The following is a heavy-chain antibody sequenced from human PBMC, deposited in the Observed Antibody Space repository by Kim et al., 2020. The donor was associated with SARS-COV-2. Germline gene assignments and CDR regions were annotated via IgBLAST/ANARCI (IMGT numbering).Heavy chain of an antibody. CDR1: GFTFSSYG. J-gene: IGHJ4*02. CDR2: ISYDGSNK. D-gene: IGHD3-10*01. V-gene: IGHV3-30*18. Sequence: GGSLRLSCAASGFTFSSYGMHWVRQAPGKGLEWVAVISYDGSNKYYADSVKGRFTISRDNSKNTLYLQMNSLRAEDTAVYYCAKPAITMVRGVIMLPHYWGQGTLVTVSS. CDR3: AKPAITMVRGVIMLPHY.